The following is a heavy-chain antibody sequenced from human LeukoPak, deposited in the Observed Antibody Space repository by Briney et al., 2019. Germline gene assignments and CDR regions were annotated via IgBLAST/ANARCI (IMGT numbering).Heavy chain of an antibody. CDR1: GGSISSYY. CDR2: VFFTGTT. CDR3: ARLRGGDYNDAFDL. Sequence: SSETLSLTCTVSGGSISSYYWSWIRQQAPGKGLEWIAYVFFTGTTNYNPSLSSRATISVDTSKKQFSLSLTSVTVADTAVYYCARLRGGDYNDAFDLWGQGTLVTVSS. D-gene: IGHD4-17*01. V-gene: IGHV4-59*08. J-gene: IGHJ3*01.